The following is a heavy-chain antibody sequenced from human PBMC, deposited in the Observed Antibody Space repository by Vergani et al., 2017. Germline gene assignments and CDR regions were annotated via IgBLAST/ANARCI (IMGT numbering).Heavy chain of an antibody. V-gene: IGHV1-18*01. CDR3: AKGVYCSSTSCYEGRGYYYGMGV. Sequence: QVQLVQSGAEVKKPGASVKVSCKASGYTFTSYGISWVRQAPGQGLEWMGWISAYNGNTYYAQKLQGRVTMTTDTSTSTAYMELRSLRSDDTAVYYCAKGVYCSSTSCYEGRGYYYGMGVWGQGTTVTFSS. CDR2: ISAYNGNT. J-gene: IGHJ6*02. D-gene: IGHD2-2*01. CDR1: GYTFTSYG.